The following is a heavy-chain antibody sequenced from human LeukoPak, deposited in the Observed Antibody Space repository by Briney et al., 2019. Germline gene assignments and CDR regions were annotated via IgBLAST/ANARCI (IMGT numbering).Heavy chain of an antibody. V-gene: IGHV3-23*01. J-gene: IGHJ4*02. CDR3: AKDRSCTNDICHGDFDY. D-gene: IGHD2-8*01. CDR2: TSGSGGST. CDR1: GISFRSYS. Sequence: SPFLSTEMTGISFRSYSVDRVGLHSWKALASAPSTSGSGGSTYSADSVKGRFTISRDNSKNTLYLQMNSLRAEDTALYYCAKDRSCTNDICHGDFDYWGQGTLVTVSS.